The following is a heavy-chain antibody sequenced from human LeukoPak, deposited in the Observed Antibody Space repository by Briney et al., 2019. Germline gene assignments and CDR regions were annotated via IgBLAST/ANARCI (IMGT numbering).Heavy chain of an antibody. J-gene: IGHJ4*02. CDR3: ARLLAGCPGGRCRTHFDY. CDR2: IYYGGST. Sequence: SETLSLTCSVSGDSINSNYWSWMRQPPGKGLEWIGYIYYGGSTNYNPSLKSRVSMSVDTSKNQFSLNLSSVTAADTAVYHCARLLAGCPGGRCRTHFDYWGQGTLVTVSS. V-gene: IGHV4-59*01. D-gene: IGHD2-15*01. CDR1: GDSINSNY.